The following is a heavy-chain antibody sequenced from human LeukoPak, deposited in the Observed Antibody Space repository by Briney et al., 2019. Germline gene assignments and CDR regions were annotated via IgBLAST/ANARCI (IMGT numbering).Heavy chain of an antibody. D-gene: IGHD3-3*01. V-gene: IGHV4-39*01. Sequence: PSETLSLTCTVSGGSISSSSYYWGWIRQPPGKGLEWIGSIYYSGSTYYNPSLKSRVTISVDTSKNQFSLKLSSVTAADTAVYYCARQITIFGVVPRGHYFDYWGQGTLVTVSS. CDR2: IYYSGST. CDR1: GGSISSSSYY. CDR3: ARQITIFGVVPRGHYFDY. J-gene: IGHJ4*02.